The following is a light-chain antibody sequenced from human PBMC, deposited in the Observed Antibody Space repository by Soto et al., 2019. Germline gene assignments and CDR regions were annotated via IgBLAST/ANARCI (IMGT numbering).Light chain of an antibody. Sequence: EIVMTQSPATLSVSPGERATLSCRASQSVSSNLAWYQQKPGQAPRLLIYGASTRATGIPARFSGSGSGTEFTLTISSLPSEDFAVYYCQQYNIWPPYTFGQGTKQEIK. V-gene: IGKV3-15*01. CDR3: QQYNIWPPYT. CDR1: QSVSSN. J-gene: IGKJ2*01. CDR2: GAS.